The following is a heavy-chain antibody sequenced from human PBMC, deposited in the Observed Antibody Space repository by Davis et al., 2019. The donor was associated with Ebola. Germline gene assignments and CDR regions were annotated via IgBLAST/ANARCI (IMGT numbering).Heavy chain of an antibody. CDR2: ISSSGSTV. Sequence: GGSLRLSCEVSGFMFSSYSFNWVRQAPGKGLEWVSYISSSGSTVYYADSVKGRFTISRDNAKNSLSLRMNSLRGEDTAVYYCARMAELQYKYFDYWGQGTLVTVSS. V-gene: IGHV3-48*01. D-gene: IGHD4-11*01. J-gene: IGHJ4*02. CDR3: ARMAELQYKYFDY. CDR1: GFMFSSYS.